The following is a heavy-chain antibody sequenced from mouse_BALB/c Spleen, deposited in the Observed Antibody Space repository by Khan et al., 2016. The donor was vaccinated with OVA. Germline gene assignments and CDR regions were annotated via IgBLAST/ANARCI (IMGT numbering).Heavy chain of an antibody. CDR1: GYSITSDYA. Sequence: EVQLQESGPGLVKPSQSLSLTCTVTGYSITSDYAWNWIRQFPGNKLEWMGYISYSGSTTYNPSLKSRISITRDQSKDQFFLQLKSVTSEDTATYYCASELGRYYALDYWGQGTSVTVSS. CDR3: ASELGRYYALDY. D-gene: IGHD4-1*01. CDR2: ISYSGST. V-gene: IGHV3-2*02. J-gene: IGHJ4*01.